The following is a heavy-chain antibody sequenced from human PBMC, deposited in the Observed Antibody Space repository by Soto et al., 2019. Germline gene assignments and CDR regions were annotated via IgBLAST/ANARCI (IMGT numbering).Heavy chain of an antibody. J-gene: IGHJ4*02. CDR3: ARGADCGGDCYSDY. CDR2: IIPIFGTA. CDR1: GGTFSSYA. Sequence: SVRVSCKASGGTFSSYAIRWGRQTPGQGLERMGGIIPIFGTANYAQQFQGRVTITADESTSTAYMELSSLRSEDTAVYYCARGADCGGDCYSDYWGQGTLVTVSS. D-gene: IGHD2-21*02. V-gene: IGHV1-69*13.